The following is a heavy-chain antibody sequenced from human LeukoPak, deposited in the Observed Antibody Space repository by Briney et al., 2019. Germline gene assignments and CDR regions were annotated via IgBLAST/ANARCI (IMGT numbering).Heavy chain of an antibody. CDR3: AKDSSGRQPSTDFDY. J-gene: IGHJ4*02. D-gene: IGHD6-19*01. CDR1: GFTFSSDA. Sequence: GGSLRLSCSASGFTFSSDAMSAVRQAPGKGLEWVSAISGICRSTYYAASVKGRFTISRDNSKHTLYLQMNSLRAEDTAVYYCAKDSSGRQPSTDFDYWGQGTLVTVSS. CDR2: ISGICRST. V-gene: IGHV3-23*01.